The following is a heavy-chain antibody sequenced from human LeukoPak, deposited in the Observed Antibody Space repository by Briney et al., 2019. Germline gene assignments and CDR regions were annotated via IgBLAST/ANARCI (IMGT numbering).Heavy chain of an antibody. D-gene: IGHD2-2*01. CDR1: GGSISSGGYS. V-gene: IGHV4-30-2*01. CDR3: ARAKNQLPRFDP. Sequence: SETLSLTCAASGGSISSGGYSWSWIRQPPGKGLEWIGYIYHSGSTYYNPSLKSRVTISVDRSKNQFSLKLSSVTAADTAVYYCARAKNQLPRFDPWGQGTLVTVSP. CDR2: IYHSGST. J-gene: IGHJ5*02.